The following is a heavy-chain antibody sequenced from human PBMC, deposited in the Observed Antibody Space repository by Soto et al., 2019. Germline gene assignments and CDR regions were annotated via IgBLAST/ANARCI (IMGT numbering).Heavy chain of an antibody. Sequence: GGSLRLSCAASGFTFSSYAMSWVRQAPGKGLEWVSAISGSGGSTYYADSVKGRFTISRDNSKNTLYLQMNSLRAEDTAVYYCAKGEHYYYYYGMDVWGQGTTVTVSS. CDR1: GFTFSSYA. D-gene: IGHD3-16*01. V-gene: IGHV3-23*01. CDR3: AKGEHYYYYYGMDV. CDR2: ISGSGGST. J-gene: IGHJ6*02.